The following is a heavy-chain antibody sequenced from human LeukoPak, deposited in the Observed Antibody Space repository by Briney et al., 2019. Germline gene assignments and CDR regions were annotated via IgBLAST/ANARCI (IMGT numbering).Heavy chain of an antibody. Sequence: PSETLSLTCTVSGDSISNYYWSWIRQSPGKELEWIGYMYNRGSTIYNPSLKSRVTRSTDTSKNQFSLRLTSVTAADTAVYYCARAEKAVTGTLDYWGQGTLITVSS. J-gene: IGHJ4*02. CDR1: GDSISNYY. D-gene: IGHD6-19*01. V-gene: IGHV4-59*01. CDR3: ARAEKAVTGTLDY. CDR2: MYNRGST.